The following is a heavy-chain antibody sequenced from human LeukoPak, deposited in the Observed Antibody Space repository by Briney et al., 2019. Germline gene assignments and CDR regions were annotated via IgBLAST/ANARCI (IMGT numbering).Heavy chain of an antibody. CDR1: GGSFSGYY. D-gene: IGHD4-11*01. V-gene: IGHV4-34*01. J-gene: IGHJ1*01. Sequence: SETLSLTCAVYGGSFSGYYWSWIRQPPGKGLEWIGEINHSGSTNYNPSLKSRVTISVDTSKNQFSLKLSSVTAADTAVYYCARQNPLQGKYFQHWGQGTLVTVSS. CDR2: INHSGST. CDR3: ARQNPLQGKYFQH.